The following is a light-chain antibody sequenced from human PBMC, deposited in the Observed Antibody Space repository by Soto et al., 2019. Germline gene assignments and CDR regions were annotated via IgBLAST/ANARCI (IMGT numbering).Light chain of an antibody. CDR2: DAS. Sequence: EIVMTLSPATLSVSPGERATLSCRASQSVSSNLAWYQQKPGQAPRLLIHDASTRATGTPARFSGSGSGTEFTLTISSLQSEDSAVYYCQQYNNWRTFGQGTKVEIK. J-gene: IGKJ1*01. CDR1: QSVSSN. V-gene: IGKV3-15*01. CDR3: QQYNNWRT.